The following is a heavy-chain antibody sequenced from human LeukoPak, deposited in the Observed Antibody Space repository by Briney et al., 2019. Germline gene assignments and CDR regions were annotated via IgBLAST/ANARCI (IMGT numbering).Heavy chain of an antibody. V-gene: IGHV3-7*03. CDR1: GFTLSSYW. D-gene: IGHD5-24*01. Sequence: GGSLRLSCAASGFTLSSYWMSWVRQAPGKGREWVANIKQDGSEKYYMDSVKGRFTISRDNAKNSLYLQMDSLRAEDTAVYYCAREGSDGGYFDYWGQGTLVTVSS. CDR2: IKQDGSEK. CDR3: AREGSDGGYFDY. J-gene: IGHJ4*02.